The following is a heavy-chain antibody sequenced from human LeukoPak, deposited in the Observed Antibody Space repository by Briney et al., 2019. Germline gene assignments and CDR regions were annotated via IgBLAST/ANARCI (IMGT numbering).Heavy chain of an antibody. CDR2: ISPSGDIT. J-gene: IGHJ4*02. D-gene: IGHD3-10*01. CDR1: GFTFSNHG. V-gene: IGHV3-23*01. CDR3: AKDDAWLRFGE. Sequence: GGTLRLSCAASGFTFSNHGMNWVRQAPGKGLEWVSGISPSGDITYYADSVKGRFTISRDKSKNTLYLEVISLTAEDTAVYYCAKDDAWLRFGEWSQGTLVTVSS.